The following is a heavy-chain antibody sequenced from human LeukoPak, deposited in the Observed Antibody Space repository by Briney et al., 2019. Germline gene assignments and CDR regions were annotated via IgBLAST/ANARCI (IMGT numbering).Heavy chain of an antibody. Sequence: GGSLRLSCAASGFAYNYYVIRVIRQAPGKGLEWVAVIAHDHSQIYYADSVQGRFTISRDNSMNMLYLQMNSLRVEDTAVYFCARDSTLGHPDYFDLWGQGTLVTVSS. V-gene: IGHV3-30*04. CDR2: IAHDHSQI. CDR3: ARDSTLGHPDYFDL. D-gene: IGHD1-1*01. CDR1: GFAYNYYV. J-gene: IGHJ4*02.